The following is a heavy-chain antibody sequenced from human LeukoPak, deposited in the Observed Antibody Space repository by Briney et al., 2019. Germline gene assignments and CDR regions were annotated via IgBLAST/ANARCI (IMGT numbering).Heavy chain of an antibody. CDR2: IIPIFGTA. V-gene: IGHV1-69*13. Sequence: SVKVSCKASGGTFISYAISWVRQAPGQGLEWMGGIIPIFGTANYAQKFQGRVTITADESTSTAYMELSSLRSEDTAVYYCARAPYDILTGFHGSDYYYYGMDVWGQGTTVTVSS. CDR1: GGTFISYA. D-gene: IGHD3-9*01. CDR3: ARAPYDILTGFHGSDYYYYGMDV. J-gene: IGHJ6*02.